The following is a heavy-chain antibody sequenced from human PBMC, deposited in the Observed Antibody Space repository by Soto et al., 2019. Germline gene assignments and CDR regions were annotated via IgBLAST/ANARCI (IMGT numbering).Heavy chain of an antibody. CDR3: ARDLPSVVVVTATRGDAMDV. V-gene: IGHV3-74*01. D-gene: IGHD2-15*01. J-gene: IGHJ6*02. CDR1: GFTFNTYW. CDR2: ISSDGRST. Sequence: EVQLVESGGGLVQPGGSLRLSCAASGFTFNTYWMHWVRQAPGKGLVWVSRISSDGRSTTYADSVKGRFTISRDNANNALYLQMNSLGAEDTAVYYCARDLPSVVVVTATRGDAMDVWGQGTTVTVSS.